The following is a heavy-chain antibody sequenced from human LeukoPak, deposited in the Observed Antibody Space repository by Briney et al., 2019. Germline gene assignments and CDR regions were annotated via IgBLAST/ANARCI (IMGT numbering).Heavy chain of an antibody. J-gene: IGHJ4*02. CDR3: AKVRRGYSYGNPESRYYFDY. D-gene: IGHD5-18*01. CDR1: GFTFSSYW. V-gene: IGHV3-23*01. CDR2: ISGSGGST. Sequence: PGGSLRLSCAASGFTFSSYWMSWVRQAPGKGLEWVSAISGSGGSTYYADSVKGRFTISRDNSKNTLYLQMNSLRAEDTAVYYCAKVRRGYSYGNPESRYYFDYWGQGTLVTVSS.